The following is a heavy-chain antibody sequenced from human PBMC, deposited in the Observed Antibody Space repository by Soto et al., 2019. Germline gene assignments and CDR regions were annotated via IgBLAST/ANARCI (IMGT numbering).Heavy chain of an antibody. D-gene: IGHD2-15*01. V-gene: IGHV3-23*01. J-gene: IGHJ3*02. CDR3: AKESRYCSGGSCYSDAFDI. CDR1: GFTFTTYA. CDR2: ISGSGCRT. Sequence: GGSLRLSCASSGFTFTTYAMSWVRQAPGRGLEWVSAISGSGCRTYYADSVKGRFTISRDNSKNTLYLQMNSLRAEDTAVYYCAKESRYCSGGSCYSDAFDIWGQGTMVTVSS.